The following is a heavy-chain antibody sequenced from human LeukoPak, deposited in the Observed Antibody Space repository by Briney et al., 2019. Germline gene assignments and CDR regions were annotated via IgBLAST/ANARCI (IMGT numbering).Heavy chain of an antibody. CDR1: GYTFTGYY. D-gene: IGHD1-26*01. V-gene: IGHV1-2*02. CDR3: AREGGSLPTDY. CDR2: INPNSGGT. J-gene: IGHJ4*02. Sequence: ASVKVSCKASGYTFTGYYMHWVRQAPGQGPECMGWINPNSGGTNYAQKFQGRATMTRDTPISTAYMELSRLRSDDTAVYYCAREGGSLPTDYWGQGTLVTVSS.